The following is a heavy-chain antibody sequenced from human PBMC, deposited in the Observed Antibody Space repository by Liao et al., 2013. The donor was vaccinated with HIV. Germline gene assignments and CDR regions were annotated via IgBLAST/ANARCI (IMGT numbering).Heavy chain of an antibody. CDR2: VYYSGSS. Sequence: QVQLQESGPGLVKASQTLSLTCTVSGVSINTGDSYWTWIRQAPGRGLEWIGYVYYSGSSYYSPSLRGQVSMSMDTSKNQFSLNLTSVTAADTAVYYCAKDLRVSGGYFFDSWGQGTLVTVSS. CDR1: GVSINTGDSY. V-gene: IGHV4-30-4*08. CDR3: AKDLRVSGGYFFDS. D-gene: IGHD1-26*01. J-gene: IGHJ4*02.